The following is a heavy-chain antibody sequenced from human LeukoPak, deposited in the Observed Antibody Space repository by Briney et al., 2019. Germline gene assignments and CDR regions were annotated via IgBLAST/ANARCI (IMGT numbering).Heavy chain of an antibody. V-gene: IGHV4-34*01. Sequence: SETLSLTCAVYGGSFSGYYWSWIRQPPGKGLEWIGEINHSGSTNYNPSLKSRVTISVDTSKNQFSLKLSSVTAADTAVYYCARAPPRDTIFGVVTKGRSLDYRGQGTLVAVSS. J-gene: IGHJ4*02. CDR3: ARAPPRDTIFGVVTKGRSLDY. CDR2: INHSGST. D-gene: IGHD3-3*01. CDR1: GGSFSGYY.